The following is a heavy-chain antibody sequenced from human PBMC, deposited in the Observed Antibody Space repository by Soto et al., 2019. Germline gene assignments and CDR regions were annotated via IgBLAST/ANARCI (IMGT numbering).Heavy chain of an antibody. CDR1: GFTFGNYA. D-gene: IGHD7-27*01. Sequence: SLRLSYTAAGFTFGNYAMRWVRQAPGKGLEWVAIISYDGTNNYHADSVKGRFTISRDNSNNTLYLQMNSLRAEDTAVYYCARDLITGDQSLDLWGQGTMVNVSS. CDR3: ARDLITGDQSLDL. CDR2: ISYDGTNN. V-gene: IGHV3-30-3*01. J-gene: IGHJ3*01.